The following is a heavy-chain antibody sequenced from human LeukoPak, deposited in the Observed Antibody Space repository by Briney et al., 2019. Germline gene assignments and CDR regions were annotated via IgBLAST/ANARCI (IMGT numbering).Heavy chain of an antibody. CDR2: IYHSGTT. CDR3: ANKVYCSTTSCYPAGY. D-gene: IGHD2-2*01. Sequence: SGTLSLTCAVSGGSISSSNWWSWVRQSPEKGLEWIGEIYHSGTTNYNPSLESRVTISLDTSNNQFFLDLNSVTAADTAVYYCANKVYCSTTSCYPAGYWGQGTLVTVSS. CDR1: GGSISSSNW. J-gene: IGHJ4*02. V-gene: IGHV4-4*02.